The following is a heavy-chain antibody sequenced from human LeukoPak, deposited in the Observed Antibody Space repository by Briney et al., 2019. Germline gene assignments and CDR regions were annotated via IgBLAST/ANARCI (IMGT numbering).Heavy chain of an antibody. D-gene: IGHD2-15*01. Sequence: GGSLKLSCAASGFTFSGSDMHWVRQASGKGLEWVGLIRSKPHSYTTVYAASVQGRFTISRDDSKNTAYLQMNSLKAEDTAVYYCTRQDCSGGSCSYVDYWGQGTLVTVSS. CDR1: GFTFSGSD. J-gene: IGHJ4*02. CDR2: IRSKPHSYTT. V-gene: IGHV3-73*01. CDR3: TRQDCSGGSCSYVDY.